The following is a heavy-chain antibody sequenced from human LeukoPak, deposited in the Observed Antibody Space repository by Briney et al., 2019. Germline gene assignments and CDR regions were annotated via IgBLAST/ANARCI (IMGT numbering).Heavy chain of an antibody. Sequence: ASVKVSCKVSGYTLTELSMHWVRQAPGKGLEWMGGFDPEDGETIYAQKFQGRVTMTEDTSTDTAYMELSSLRSEDTAVYYCATASYSSSPPFSYFDYWGQGTLVTVSS. CDR1: GYTLTELS. J-gene: IGHJ4*02. CDR3: ATASYSSSPPFSYFDY. CDR2: FDPEDGET. V-gene: IGHV1-24*01. D-gene: IGHD6-6*01.